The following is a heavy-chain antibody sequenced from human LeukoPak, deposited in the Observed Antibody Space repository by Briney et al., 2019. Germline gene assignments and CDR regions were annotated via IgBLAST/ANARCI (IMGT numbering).Heavy chain of an antibody. D-gene: IGHD2-2*01. CDR2: IYYSGST. Sequence: PSETLSLTCTVPGGSISSNSYYWGWIRQPPGKGLEWIGSIYYSGSTYYNPSLKSRVTISVDTSKNQFSLKLSSVTAADTAVYYCTRQEYQLLFSGFDPWGQGTLVTVSS. J-gene: IGHJ5*02. V-gene: IGHV4-39*01. CDR3: TRQEYQLLFSGFDP. CDR1: GGSISSNSYY.